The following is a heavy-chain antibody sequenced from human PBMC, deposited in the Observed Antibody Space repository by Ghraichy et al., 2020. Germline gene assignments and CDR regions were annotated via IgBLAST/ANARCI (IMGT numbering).Heavy chain of an antibody. D-gene: IGHD4-23*01. V-gene: IGHV1-69*13. J-gene: IGHJ4*02. CDR2: IIPIFGTA. CDR1: GGTFSSYA. CDR3: ARDAIHRSSEHRWYYFDY. Sequence: SVKVSCKASGGTFSSYAISWVRQAPGQGLEWMGGIIPIFGTANYAQKFQGRVTITADESTSTAYMELSSLRSEDTAVYYCARDAIHRSSEHRWYYFDYWGQGTLVTVSS.